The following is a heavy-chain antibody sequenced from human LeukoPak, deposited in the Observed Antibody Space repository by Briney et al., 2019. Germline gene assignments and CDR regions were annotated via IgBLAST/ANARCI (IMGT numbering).Heavy chain of an antibody. CDR2: MNPNSGNT. CDR3: ARHNGGVRETHFFYYYYMDV. J-gene: IGHJ6*03. V-gene: IGHV1-8*03. D-gene: IGHD3-10*01. CDR1: GYTFTSYD. Sequence: ASVKVSCKASGYTFTSYDINWVRQATGQGLEWMGWMNPNSGNTGYAQKFQGRVTITRNTSISTAYMELGSLRSEDTAVYYCARHNGGVRETHFFYYYYMDVWGKGTTVTISS.